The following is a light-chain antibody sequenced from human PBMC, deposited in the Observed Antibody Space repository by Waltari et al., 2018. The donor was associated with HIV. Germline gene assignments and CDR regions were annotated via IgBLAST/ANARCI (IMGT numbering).Light chain of an antibody. CDR1: SSNIGAGYD. V-gene: IGLV1-40*01. CDR3: QSYDSSLSNWV. J-gene: IGLJ3*02. Sequence: QSVLTQPPSVSGAPGQRVTISCTGSSSNIGAGYDVHWYKQLPGTAPKLLIYGNSNRPSGVPDRFSGSKSGTSAALAITGLQPDDETDYYCQSYDSSLSNWVFGGGTKLTVL. CDR2: GNS.